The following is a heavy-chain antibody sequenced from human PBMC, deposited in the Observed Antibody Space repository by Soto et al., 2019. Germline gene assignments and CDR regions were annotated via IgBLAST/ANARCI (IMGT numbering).Heavy chain of an antibody. CDR3: ATSLAYDSSGSLGGVDY. CDR2: FDPEDGET. V-gene: IGHV1-24*01. Sequence: ASVKVSCKSSGYTFTDYYMHWVRQAPGKGLEWMGGFDPEDGETIYAQKFQGRVTMTEDTSTDTAYMELSSLRSEDTAVYYCATSLAYDSSGSLGGVDYWGQGTLVTVSS. CDR1: GYTFTDYY. D-gene: IGHD3-22*01. J-gene: IGHJ4*02.